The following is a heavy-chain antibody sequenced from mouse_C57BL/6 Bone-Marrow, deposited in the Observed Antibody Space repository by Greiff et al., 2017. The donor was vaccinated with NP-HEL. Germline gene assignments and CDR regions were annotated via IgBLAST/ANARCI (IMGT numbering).Heavy chain of an antibody. CDR1: GYTFTSYG. D-gene: IGHD2-4*01. J-gene: IGHJ2*01. CDR3: ARWRLRFDY. V-gene: IGHV1-81*01. CDR2: IYPRSGNT. Sequence: VHLVESGAELARPGASVKLSCKASGYTFTSYGISWVKQRTGQGLEWIGEIYPRSGNTYYNEKFKGKATLTADKSSSTAYMELRSLTSEDSAVYFCARWRLRFDYWGQGTTLTVSS.